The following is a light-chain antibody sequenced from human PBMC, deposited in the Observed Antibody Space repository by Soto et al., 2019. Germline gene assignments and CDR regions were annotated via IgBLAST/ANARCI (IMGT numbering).Light chain of an antibody. CDR3: QQLNSYLLT. J-gene: IGKJ4*01. CDR1: QGISSY. Sequence: DIQLTQSPSFLSASVGDRVTITCRASQGISSYLAWYQQKPGKAPKLLIYAASTLQSGVPSRFSGSGSGTVFTLTISSLQPEDFATYYCQQLNSYLLTFGGGTKVEIK. CDR2: AAS. V-gene: IGKV1-9*01.